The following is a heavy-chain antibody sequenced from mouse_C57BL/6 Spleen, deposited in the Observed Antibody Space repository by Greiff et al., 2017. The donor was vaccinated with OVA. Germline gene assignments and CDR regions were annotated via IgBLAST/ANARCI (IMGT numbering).Heavy chain of an antibody. D-gene: IGHD4-1*02. Sequence: VQLQQSGPELVKPGASVKISCKASGYTFTDYYMNWVKQSHGKSLEWIGDINPNNGGTSYNQKFKGKATLTVDKSSSTAYMELRSLTSEDSAVYYCERSTETGDYWGQGTTLTVSS. V-gene: IGHV1-26*01. CDR1: GYTFTDYY. CDR2: INPNNGGT. CDR3: ERSTETGDY. J-gene: IGHJ2*01.